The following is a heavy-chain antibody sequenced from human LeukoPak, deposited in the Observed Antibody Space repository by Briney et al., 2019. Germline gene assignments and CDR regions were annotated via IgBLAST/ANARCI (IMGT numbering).Heavy chain of an antibody. CDR1: GYSFTSYW. D-gene: IGHD6-13*01. J-gene: IGHJ3*02. CDR3: ARRKYSSSWHDAFDI. CDR2: IYPGDSDT. V-gene: IGHV5-51*01. Sequence: GESLQISCQGSGYSFTSYWIGWVRPMPGKGREWMGIIYPGDSDTRYSPSFQGQVTISADKSISTAYLQWSSLKASDTAMYYCARRKYSSSWHDAFDIWGQGTMVTVSS.